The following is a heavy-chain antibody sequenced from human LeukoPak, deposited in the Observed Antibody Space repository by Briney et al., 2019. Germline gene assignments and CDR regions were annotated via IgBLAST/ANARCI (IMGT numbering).Heavy chain of an antibody. D-gene: IGHD1-1*01. CDR3: ARSLKWNLDGFDH. Sequence: GGSLRLSCVASGFTFNTYALSWVRQAPGKGLEWVSFIGSAKNTNYADSVKGRFTISRDNSKNTLYLHMSSLRAEDTALYYCARSLKWNLDGFDHWGQGTLVTVSS. V-gene: IGHV3-23*01. J-gene: IGHJ4*02. CDR2: IGSAKNT. CDR1: GFTFNTYA.